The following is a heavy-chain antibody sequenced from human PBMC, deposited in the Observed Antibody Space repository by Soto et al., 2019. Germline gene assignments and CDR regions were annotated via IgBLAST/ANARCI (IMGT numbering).Heavy chain of an antibody. CDR2: SSYNGGT. V-gene: IGHV4-39*01. J-gene: IGHJ4*02. Sequence: SGTLALTCTVCTDCSIFTNSYWVWIRQPPGKGLQWIGSSSYNGGTFYNPSLKGRVVISFDTSKRQSSLQVTSVTAADTAVYFCARHRIEVVWRGFDLWGQGSPVTVSS. CDR1: TDCSIFTNSY. CDR3: ARHRIEVVWRGFDL. D-gene: IGHD3-10*01.